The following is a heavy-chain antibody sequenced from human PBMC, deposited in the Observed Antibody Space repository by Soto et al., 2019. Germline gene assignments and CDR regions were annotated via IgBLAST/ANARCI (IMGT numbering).Heavy chain of an antibody. Sequence: QVQLQESGPGLVKTSDTLSLTCTVSGGSITPYYWSWIRQPPGEGLEWIGYVSYSGKTGYNPSLDSRVSMSIDTSKNEFSLKLNSLTAADAATYYGARQQYTVVTAFDVWGQGTTVAVSS. CDR3: ARQQYTVVTAFDV. CDR2: VSYSGKT. D-gene: IGHD2-15*01. V-gene: IGHV4-59*07. J-gene: IGHJ3*01. CDR1: GGSITPYY.